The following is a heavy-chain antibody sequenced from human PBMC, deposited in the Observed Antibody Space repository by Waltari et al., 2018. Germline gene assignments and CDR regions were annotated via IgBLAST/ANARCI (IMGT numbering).Heavy chain of an antibody. Sequence: QLQLQESGPGLVKPSETLSLTCTVSGGSISSSSYYWGWIRQPPGKGLEWIGSIYYSGSTYYNPSLKSRVTISVDTSKNQFSLKLSSVTAADTAVYYCASHPSLTAAGALGVDWFDPWGQGTLVTVSS. J-gene: IGHJ5*02. CDR3: ASHPSLTAAGALGVDWFDP. CDR2: IYYSGST. V-gene: IGHV4-39*01. D-gene: IGHD6-13*01. CDR1: GGSISSSSYY.